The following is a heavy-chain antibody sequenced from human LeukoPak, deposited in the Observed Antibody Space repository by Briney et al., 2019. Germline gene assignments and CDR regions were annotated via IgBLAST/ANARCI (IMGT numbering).Heavy chain of an antibody. V-gene: IGHV1-69*01. D-gene: IGHD6-13*01. J-gene: IGHJ4*02. CDR2: IIPIFGTA. CDR1: GSTFSSYA. Sequence: SSVKVSCKASGSTFSSYAISWVRQAPGQGLEWMGGIIPIFGTANYAQKFQGRVTITADESTSTAYMELSSLRSEDTAVYYCARDVTLIAAAGTIYYFDYWGQGTLVTVSS. CDR3: ARDVTLIAAAGTIYYFDY.